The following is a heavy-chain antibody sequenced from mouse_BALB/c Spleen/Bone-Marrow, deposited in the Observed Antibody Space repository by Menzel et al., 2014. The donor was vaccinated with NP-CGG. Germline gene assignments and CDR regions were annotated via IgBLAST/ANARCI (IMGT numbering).Heavy chain of an antibody. CDR2: IDPENGDT. J-gene: IGHJ4*01. CDR3: NRSYYGSMDY. V-gene: IGHV14-4*02. D-gene: IGHD2-12*01. CDR1: GFNIKDYY. Sequence: LXXSGAELVRSGASVKLSCTASGFNIKDYYMPWVQQRPEQGLEWIGWIDPENGDTEYAPKFQGQATMTADTSYNTAYLQRSSLTSEDTSVCDSNRSYYGSMDYWGQGTSVTVSS.